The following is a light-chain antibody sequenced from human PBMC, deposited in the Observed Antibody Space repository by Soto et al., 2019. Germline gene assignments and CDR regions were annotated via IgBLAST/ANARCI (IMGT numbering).Light chain of an antibody. CDR2: DVS. J-gene: IGKJ4*01. CDR3: QQRSNWPKT. CDR1: QSVSSF. Sequence: EIVLTQSPVTLSLSPGDRATLSCRPSQSVSSFLAWYQQKPGQPPRLLIYDVSNRAAGIPARFSGSGSGTDFTLTISSLEPEDSAVYYCQQRSNWPKTFGGGTKVDIK. V-gene: IGKV3-11*01.